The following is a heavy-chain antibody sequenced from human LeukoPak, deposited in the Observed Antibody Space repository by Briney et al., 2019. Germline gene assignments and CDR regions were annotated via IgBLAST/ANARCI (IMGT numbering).Heavy chain of an antibody. CDR3: ARGEGQFDP. CDR1: GGSISSYY. J-gene: IGHJ5*02. Sequence: SETLSLTCTVSGGSISSYYWSWIRQPPGKGLEWIGEIDHSGSTNYNPSLKSRVTISVDTSKNQFSLKLTSVTAADTAVYCCARGEGQFDPWGQGTLVTVSS. CDR2: IDHSGST. V-gene: IGHV4-34*01.